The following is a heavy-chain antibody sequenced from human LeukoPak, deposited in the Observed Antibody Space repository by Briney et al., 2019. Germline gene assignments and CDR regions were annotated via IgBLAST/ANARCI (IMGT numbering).Heavy chain of an antibody. CDR2: IYYSGNT. J-gene: IGHJ4*02. Sequence: SETLSLTCTVSGGSISSGDYFWIWIRQPPGKGLEWIGYIYYSGNTYYNPSLKSRVTISVDTSKNQFSLKLSSVTAADTAVYYCAREGRRDGYNFDYWGQGTLVIVSS. D-gene: IGHD5-24*01. V-gene: IGHV4-30-4*01. CDR3: AREGRRDGYNFDY. CDR1: GGSISSGDYF.